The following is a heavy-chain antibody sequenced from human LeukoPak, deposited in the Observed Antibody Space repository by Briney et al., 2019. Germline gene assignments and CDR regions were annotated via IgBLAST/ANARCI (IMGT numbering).Heavy chain of an antibody. J-gene: IGHJ4*02. CDR3: AREYFSATGDY. CDR2: IYSGGST. CDR1: GFTVSSNY. Sequence: GGSLRLSCAATGFTVSSNYMSWVRQAPGKGLEWVSVIYSGGSTYYADSVKGRFTISRDNSKNTLYLQMNSLRAEDTAVYYCAREYFSATGDYWGQGTLVTVSS. D-gene: IGHD2-15*01. V-gene: IGHV3-66*01.